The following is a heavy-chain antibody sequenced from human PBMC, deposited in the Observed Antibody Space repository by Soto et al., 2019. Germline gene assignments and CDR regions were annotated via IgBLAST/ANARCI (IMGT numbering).Heavy chain of an antibody. D-gene: IGHD6-13*01. J-gene: IGHJ4*02. CDR1: GFTFSNFA. Sequence: EVQLLESGGDLVQPGGSLRLSCVVSGFTFSNFAMSWVRQAPGKGPEWVAAIGGSGGYIFYADSVKGRFTISRDDSKNTLYLQMNSLRAEDTAVYYCAKDPVFFHSGSLYNYFDNWGQGTLVTVSS. CDR3: AKDPVFFHSGSLYNYFDN. CDR2: IGGSGGYI. V-gene: IGHV3-23*01.